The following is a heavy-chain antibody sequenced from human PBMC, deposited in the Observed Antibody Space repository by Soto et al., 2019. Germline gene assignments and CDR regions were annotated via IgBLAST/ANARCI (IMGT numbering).Heavy chain of an antibody. CDR3: ARGVRGPLPNYYYYYYMDV. CDR2: INHSGST. Sequence: SETLSLTCAVYGGSFSGYYWSWIRQPPGKGLEWIGEINHSGSTNYNPSLKSRVTISVDTSKNQFSLKLSSVTAADTAVYYCARGVRGPLPNYYYYYYMDVWGKGTTVTVSS. V-gene: IGHV4-34*01. CDR1: GGSFSGYY. J-gene: IGHJ6*03. D-gene: IGHD3-10*01.